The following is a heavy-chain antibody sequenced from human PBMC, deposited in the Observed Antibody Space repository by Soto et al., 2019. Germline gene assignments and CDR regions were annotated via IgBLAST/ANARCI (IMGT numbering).Heavy chain of an antibody. D-gene: IGHD3-16*02. J-gene: IGHJ6*02. Sequence: ASVKVSCKASGYTFTSYAMHWVRQAPGQGLEWMGWISAYNGNTNYAQKLQGRVTMTTDTSTSTAYMELRSLRSDDTAVYYCARASLGELSLSYYYYGMDVWGQGTTVTVSS. V-gene: IGHV1-18*01. CDR1: GYTFTSYA. CDR2: ISAYNGNT. CDR3: ARASLGELSLSYYYYGMDV.